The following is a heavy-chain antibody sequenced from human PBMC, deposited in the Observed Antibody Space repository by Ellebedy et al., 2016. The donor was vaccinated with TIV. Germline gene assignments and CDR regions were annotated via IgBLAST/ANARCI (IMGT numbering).Heavy chain of an antibody. CDR2: ISSSSSYI. Sequence: GESLKISXAASGFTFSSYSMNWVRQAPGKGLEWVSSISSSSSYIYYADSVKGRFTISRDNAKNSLYLQMNSLRAEDTAVYYCARGVPFDYWGQGTLVTVSS. J-gene: IGHJ4*02. CDR3: ARGVPFDY. CDR1: GFTFSSYS. V-gene: IGHV3-21*01.